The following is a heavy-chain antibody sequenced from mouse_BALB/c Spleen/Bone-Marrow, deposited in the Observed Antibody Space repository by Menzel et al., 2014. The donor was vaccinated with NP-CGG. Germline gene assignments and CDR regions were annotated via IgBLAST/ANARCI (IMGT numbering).Heavy chain of an antibody. D-gene: IGHD2-1*01. CDR1: GFNIKDTY. CDR3: ARRFGNSPRDSAMVN. V-gene: IGHV14-3*02. CDR2: VDPANGNT. Sequence: EVQLQQSGADLVKPGASVKLSCTASGFNIKDTYIHWVKQRPEQGLEWIGRVDPANGNTKYAPKFQGKATITADTSSNTAYLRLSSLTSECTADYYCARRFGNSPRDSAMVNWGRGTSVTVSS. J-gene: IGHJ4*01.